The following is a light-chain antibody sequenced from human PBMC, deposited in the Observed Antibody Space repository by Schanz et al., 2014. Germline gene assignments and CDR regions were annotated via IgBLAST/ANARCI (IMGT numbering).Light chain of an antibody. CDR2: STS. CDR1: QSVDTAH. J-gene: IGKJ5*01. CDR3: QHRRDWPGT. V-gene: IGKV3-11*01. Sequence: ENVLTQSPGTLSLSPGEGATLSCRASQSVDTAHFAWYQHKPGQAPRLLIFSTSTRATGIPARFSGSGSGTDFTLTISSLEPEDFAVYYCQHRRDWPGTFGQGTRLEIK.